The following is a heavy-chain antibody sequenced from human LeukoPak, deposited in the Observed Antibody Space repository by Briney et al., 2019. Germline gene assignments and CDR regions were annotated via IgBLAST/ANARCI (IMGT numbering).Heavy chain of an antibody. V-gene: IGHV1-18*01. D-gene: IGHD4-17*01. CDR2: ISAYNGNT. CDR3: ARSRDYGDYGGAFDI. J-gene: IGHJ3*02. CDR1: GYTFTSYG. Sequence: ASVKVSCKASGYTFTSYGISWVRQAPGQGLEWMGWISAYNGNTNYAQKLQGRVTMTTDTSTSTAYMELRSLRSDDTAVYYCARSRDYGDYGGAFDIWGQGTMVTVSS.